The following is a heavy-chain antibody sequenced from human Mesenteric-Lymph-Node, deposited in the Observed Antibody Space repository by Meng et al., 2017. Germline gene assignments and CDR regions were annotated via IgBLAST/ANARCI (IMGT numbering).Heavy chain of an antibody. Sequence: GESLKISCAASGFTFSSYAMHWVRQAPGKGLEWVAVISYDGSNKYYADSVKGRFTISRDNSKNTLYLQMNSLRAEDTAVYYCARDHGTVTTFYYYYYYGMDVCGQATT. D-gene: IGHD4-17*01. V-gene: IGHV3-30*04. CDR2: ISYDGSNK. CDR3: ARDHGTVTTFYYYYYYGMDV. CDR1: GFTFSSYA. J-gene: IGHJ6*01.